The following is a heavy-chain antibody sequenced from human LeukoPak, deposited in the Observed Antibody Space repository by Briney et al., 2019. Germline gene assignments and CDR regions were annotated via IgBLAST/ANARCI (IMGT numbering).Heavy chain of an antibody. CDR3: ARALPYYYDSSGYTFDY. V-gene: IGHV4-39*07. D-gene: IGHD3-22*01. Sequence: SETLSLTCTVSGGSISSSSYYWGWIRQPPGKGLEWIGSIYYSGSTYYNPSLKSRVTISVDTSKNQFSLKLSSVTAADTAVYYCARALPYYYDSSGYTFDYWGQGTLVTVSS. CDR2: IYYSGST. CDR1: GGSISSSSYY. J-gene: IGHJ4*02.